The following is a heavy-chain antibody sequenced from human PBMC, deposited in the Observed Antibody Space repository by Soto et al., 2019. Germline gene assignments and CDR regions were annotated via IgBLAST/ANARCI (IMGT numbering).Heavy chain of an antibody. CDR2: ISGSGGST. J-gene: IGHJ6*02. CDR1: GFTFSSYA. Sequence: TGGSLRLSCAASGFTFSSYAMSWVRQAPGKGLEWVSAISGSGGSTYYADFVKGRFTISRDNSKNTLYLQMNSLRAEDTAVYYCAKEGEIAVAGRGYYYYYGMDVWGQGTTVTVSS. V-gene: IGHV3-23*01. D-gene: IGHD6-19*01. CDR3: AKEGEIAVAGRGYYYYYGMDV.